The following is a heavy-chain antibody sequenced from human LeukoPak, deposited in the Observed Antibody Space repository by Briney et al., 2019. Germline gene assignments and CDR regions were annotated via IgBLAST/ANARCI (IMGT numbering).Heavy chain of an antibody. CDR1: GFTFSSYG. V-gene: IGHV3-23*01. J-gene: IGHJ1*01. D-gene: IGHD3-22*01. CDR3: AKDWLSSGSRTYFQH. Sequence: GGTLRPSCAASGFTFSSYGMSWVRQAPGKGLEWVSAISGSGGSTYYADSVKGRFTISRDNSKNTLYLQMNSLRAEDTAVYYCAKDWLSSGSRTYFQHWGQGTLVTVSS. CDR2: ISGSGGST.